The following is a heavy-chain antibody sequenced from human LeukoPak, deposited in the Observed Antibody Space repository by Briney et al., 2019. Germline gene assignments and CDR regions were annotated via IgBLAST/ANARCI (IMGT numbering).Heavy chain of an antibody. D-gene: IGHD2-15*01. CDR1: GASIKTSY. Sequence: NPSETLSLTCTVSGASIKTSYWAWIRRPPGKRLEWLASISYTGRTYYNPSLASRVTISLDTSRNQFSLRLRSVTAADTAVYYCARGKDQTNDAFDIWGQGTMLTVSS. CDR2: ISYTGRT. J-gene: IGHJ3*02. CDR3: ARGKDQTNDAFDI. V-gene: IGHV4-59*13.